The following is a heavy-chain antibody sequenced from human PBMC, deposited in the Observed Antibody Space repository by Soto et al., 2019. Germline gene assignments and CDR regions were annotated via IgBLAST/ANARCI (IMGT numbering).Heavy chain of an antibody. D-gene: IGHD3-3*01. V-gene: IGHV1-2*02. CDR2: INPSSGGT. CDR1: GYAFSGYY. Sequence: ASVKVSCKASGYAFSGYYIHWVRQVPGQGLEWMGWINPSSGGTIYAKKFQDRVTLTVDTSISTGYMEMSRLRSDDTAVYYCARPEIFGVGMVDVWGQGTTVTVSS. J-gene: IGHJ6*02. CDR3: ARPEIFGVGMVDV.